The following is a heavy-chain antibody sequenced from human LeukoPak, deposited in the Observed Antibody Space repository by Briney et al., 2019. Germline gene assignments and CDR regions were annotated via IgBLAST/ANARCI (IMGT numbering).Heavy chain of an antibody. CDR1: GYTFTGYY. CDR3: ATDCSSTSCYRDY. J-gene: IGHJ4*02. D-gene: IGHD2-2*01. V-gene: IGHV1-2*02. CDR2: INPNSGGT. Sequence: ASVKVSCKASGYTFTGYYMHWVRQAPGQGLEWMGWINPNSGGTNYAQKFQGRVTMTRDTSISTAYMELSRLRSDDTAVYYCATDCSSTSCYRDYWGQGTLVTVSS.